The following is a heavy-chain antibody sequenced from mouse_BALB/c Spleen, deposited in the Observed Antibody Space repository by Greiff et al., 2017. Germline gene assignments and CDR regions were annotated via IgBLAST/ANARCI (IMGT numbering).Heavy chain of an antibody. V-gene: IGHV1-5*01. CDR3: TRPTMINFAY. J-gene: IGHJ3*01. CDR1: GYTFTSYW. CDR2: IYPGNSDT. Sequence: EVQLQQSGTVLARPGASVKMSCKASGYTFTSYWMHWVKQRPGQGLEWIGAIYPGNSDTSYNPKFKGKAKLTAVTSTSTAYMERSSLTNEDSAVYCCTRPTMINFAYWGQGTLVTVSA. D-gene: IGHD2-4*01.